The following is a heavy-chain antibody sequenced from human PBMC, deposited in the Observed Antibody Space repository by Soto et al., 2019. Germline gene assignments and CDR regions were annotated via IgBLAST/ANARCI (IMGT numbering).Heavy chain of an antibody. J-gene: IGHJ4*02. CDR3: ARGRDGGAAD. CDR2: IDNSGKT. Sequence: QVQLQQWGAGPLKPSETLSLTCAVYGVSLSGYYWSWIRQPPGKGLEWIGEIDNSGKTNYGPSLKSRVTISADTSKNQFSLTVTSLTAADTAVYYCARGRDGGAADWGQGTRVTVSS. V-gene: IGHV4-34*01. CDR1: GVSLSGYY. D-gene: IGHD3-16*01.